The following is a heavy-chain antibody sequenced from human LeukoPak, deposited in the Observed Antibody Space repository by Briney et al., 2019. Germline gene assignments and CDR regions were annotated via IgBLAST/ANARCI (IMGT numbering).Heavy chain of an antibody. D-gene: IGHD6-13*01. V-gene: IGHV1-18*01. CDR2: ISAYNGNT. CDR3: ARDQIAAGLNWFDP. Sequence: ASVKVSCKASGYTFTSYGISWVRQAPGQGLEWMGWISAYNGNTNCAQKLQGRVTMTTDTSTSTAYMELRSLRSDDTAVYYCARDQIAAGLNWFDPWGQETLVTVSS. J-gene: IGHJ5*02. CDR1: GYTFTSYG.